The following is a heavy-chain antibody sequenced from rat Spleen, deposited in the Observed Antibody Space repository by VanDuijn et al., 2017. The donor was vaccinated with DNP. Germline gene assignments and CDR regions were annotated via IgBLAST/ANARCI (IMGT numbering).Heavy chain of an antibody. Sequence: EVQLVESGGGLVQPGRSLKLSCAVSGITFSDHNMAWVRQAPKKGLEWVATISPSGGSTYFRDSVKGRVTISRDNVKSILYLQMDSLRSEDTATYYCATHMYIRHYYFSTFDYWGQGVVVTVSS. CDR2: ISPSGGST. D-gene: IGHD1-6*01. CDR3: ATHMYIRHYYFSTFDY. J-gene: IGHJ2*01. CDR1: GITFSDHN. V-gene: IGHV5-7*01.